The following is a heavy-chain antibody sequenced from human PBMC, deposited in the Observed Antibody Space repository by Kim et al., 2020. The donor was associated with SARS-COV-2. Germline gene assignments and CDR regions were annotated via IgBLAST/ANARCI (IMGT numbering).Heavy chain of an antibody. CDR3: AKDGVVVVPAAMLYYYYGMDV. V-gene: IGHV3-23*01. CDR2: ISGSGGST. CDR1: GFTFSSYA. D-gene: IGHD2-2*01. J-gene: IGHJ6*02. Sequence: GGSLRLSCAASGFTFSSYAMSWVRQAPGKGLEWVSAISGSGGSTYYADSVKGRFTISRDNSKNTLYLQMNSLRAEDTAVYYCAKDGVVVVPAAMLYYYYGMDVCGQGATVTCSS.